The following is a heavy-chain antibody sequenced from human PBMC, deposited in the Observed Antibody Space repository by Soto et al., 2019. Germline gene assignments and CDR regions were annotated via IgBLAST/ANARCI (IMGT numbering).Heavy chain of an antibody. CDR3: ARGGLNVLRYFDWSPSWFDP. CDR2: INHSGST. V-gene: IGHV4-34*01. Sequence: PSETLSLTCAVYGGSFSGYYWSWIRQPPGKGLEWIGEINHSGSTNYNPSLKSRVTISVDTSKNQFSLKLSSVTAADTAVYYCARGGLNVLRYFDWSPSWFDPWGQGTLVTVSS. CDR1: GGSFSGYY. J-gene: IGHJ5*02. D-gene: IGHD3-9*01.